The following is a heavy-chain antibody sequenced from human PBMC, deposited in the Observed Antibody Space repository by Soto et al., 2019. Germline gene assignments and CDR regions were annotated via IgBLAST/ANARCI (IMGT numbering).Heavy chain of an antibody. Sequence: ASVKVSCKVSGYTLTELSMHWVRQAPGKGLEWMGGFDPEDGETIYAQKFQGRVTMAEDTSTDTAYMELSSLRSEDTAVYYCATDLTYSSSWSFDYWGQGTLVTVSS. V-gene: IGHV1-24*01. J-gene: IGHJ4*02. D-gene: IGHD6-13*01. CDR1: GYTLTELS. CDR3: ATDLTYSSSWSFDY. CDR2: FDPEDGET.